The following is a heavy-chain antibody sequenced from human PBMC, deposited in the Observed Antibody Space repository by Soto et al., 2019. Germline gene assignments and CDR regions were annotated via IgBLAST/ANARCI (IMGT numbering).Heavy chain of an antibody. Sequence: EVQLLESGGGLVQPGGSLRLSCAASGFTFSSYAMSWVRQAPGKGLEWVSAISGSGGSTYYADSVKGRFTISRDNSKNTLYLQMNSLRAEDTAVYYCAKDFHDPFDYTLYYFDYWGQGTLVTVSS. D-gene: IGHD3-9*01. J-gene: IGHJ4*02. CDR2: ISGSGGST. CDR3: AKDFHDPFDYTLYYFDY. CDR1: GFTFSSYA. V-gene: IGHV3-23*01.